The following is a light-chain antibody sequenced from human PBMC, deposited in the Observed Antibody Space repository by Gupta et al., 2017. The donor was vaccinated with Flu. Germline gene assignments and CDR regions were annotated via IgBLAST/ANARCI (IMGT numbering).Light chain of an antibody. V-gene: IGKV2-30*01. CDR3: MQGAHWPWA. CDR1: QGLVYSDGNTY. Sequence: DVVMTQSPLSLAVTLGQPASISCRSSQGLVYSDGNTYLHRFQQRPGQSPRRLIHQVSYRDSGVPDRFSGSGSGTDFTLKISRVEAEDVGVYFCMQGAHWPWAFGQGTKVEIK. CDR2: QVS. J-gene: IGKJ1*01.